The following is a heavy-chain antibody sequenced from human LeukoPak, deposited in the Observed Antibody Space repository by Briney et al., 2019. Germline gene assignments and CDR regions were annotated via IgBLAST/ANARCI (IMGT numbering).Heavy chain of an antibody. CDR2: IKSKTDGGTT. V-gene: IGHV3-15*01. D-gene: IGHD4-17*01. J-gene: IGHJ4*02. Sequence: GGSMRLSSAASGFTFSNAWMSWVRQARGKGLEGVGRIKSKTDGGTTDYAAPVKGRFTISRDDSKNTLYLQMNSLKTEDTAVYYCTTVSRAVTTDPIDYWGQGTLVTVSS. CDR1: GFTFSNAW. CDR3: TTVSRAVTTDPIDY.